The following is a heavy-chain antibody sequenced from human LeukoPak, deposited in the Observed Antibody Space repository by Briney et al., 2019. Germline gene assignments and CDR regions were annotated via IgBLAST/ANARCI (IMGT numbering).Heavy chain of an antibody. V-gene: IGHV4-59*08. Sequence: SETLSLTCTVSGGSISTYSWSWIRQPPGRGLEWIGYIYYSGTPNYNSSLKSRVTISVDTSKNQFSLKLSSVTAADTAVYYCARLDSSGYYVDYWGQGTLVTVSS. CDR2: IYYSGTP. CDR3: ARLDSSGYYVDY. J-gene: IGHJ4*02. CDR1: GGSISTYS. D-gene: IGHD3-22*01.